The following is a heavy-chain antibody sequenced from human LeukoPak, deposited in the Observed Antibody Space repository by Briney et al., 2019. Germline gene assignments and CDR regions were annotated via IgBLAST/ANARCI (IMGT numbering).Heavy chain of an antibody. Sequence: GESLKISCKGSGYSFTSYWIGWVRQMPGKGLEWMGLIYPSDSNTRYSPSFQGQVTISADKSISTAYLQWTSLKASDTAMYYCARWLIDTASDYWGQGTLVSVSS. V-gene: IGHV5-51*01. CDR1: GYSFTSYW. CDR2: IYPSDSNT. J-gene: IGHJ4*02. D-gene: IGHD5-18*01. CDR3: ARWLIDTASDY.